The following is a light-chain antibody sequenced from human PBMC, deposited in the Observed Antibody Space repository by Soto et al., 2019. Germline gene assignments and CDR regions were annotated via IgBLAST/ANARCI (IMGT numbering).Light chain of an antibody. V-gene: IGKV3-20*01. CDR2: GAS. CDR1: QSVSSSY. J-gene: IGKJ1*01. Sequence: EIVLTQSPGTLSLSPGERATLSCRASQSVSSSYLAWYQQKPGQAPRLLIYGASSRATGIPDRFSGSGSGTDFTLTISRLEPEDFAVYYCQQYGNLPRMFGQGTKVEIK. CDR3: QQYGNLPRM.